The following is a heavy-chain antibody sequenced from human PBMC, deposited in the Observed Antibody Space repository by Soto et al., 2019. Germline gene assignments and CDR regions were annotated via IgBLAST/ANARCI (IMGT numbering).Heavy chain of an antibody. Sequence: ASVNVSCKSSVYTITSDLSRCVRLAHGKGLEWMGWISAYNGNTNYAQKLQGRVTMTTDTSTSTAYMELRSLRSDDTAVYYCARDGPGYSSGWYERRGDAFDIWGQGTMVTVSS. V-gene: IGHV1-18*01. CDR2: ISAYNGNT. J-gene: IGHJ3*02. CDR3: ARDGPGYSSGWYERRGDAFDI. D-gene: IGHD6-19*01. CDR1: VYTITSDL.